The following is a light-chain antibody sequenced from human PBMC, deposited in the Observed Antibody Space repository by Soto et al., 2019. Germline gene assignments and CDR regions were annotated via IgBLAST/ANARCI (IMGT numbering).Light chain of an antibody. J-gene: IGKJ1*01. CDR3: QHYDDLPWA. CDR1: KDIKNY. V-gene: IGKV1-33*01. CDR2: SAS. Sequence: DIQMTQSPSSLSASVGDRVTITCQANKDIKNYLNWYQQRPGKAPKLLIYSASILETGVPSRFSGSGSGTYFTLTISSLQPEDVATYYCQHYDDLPWAFGQGTKVAIK.